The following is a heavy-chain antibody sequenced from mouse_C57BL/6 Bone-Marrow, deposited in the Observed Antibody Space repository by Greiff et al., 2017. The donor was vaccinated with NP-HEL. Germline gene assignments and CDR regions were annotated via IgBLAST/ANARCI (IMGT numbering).Heavy chain of an antibody. V-gene: IGHV1-69*01. CDR3: ARYKGY. D-gene: IGHD1-3*01. J-gene: IGHJ2*01. Sequence: QVQLKESGAELVMPGASVKLSCKASGYTFTSYWMHWVKQRPGQGLEWIGEIDPSDSSTNYNQKFEGKSTLTVDKSSSTAYMQLSSLTSEDSAVYYGARYKGYWGQGTTLTVSS. CDR1: GYTFTSYW. CDR2: IDPSDSST.